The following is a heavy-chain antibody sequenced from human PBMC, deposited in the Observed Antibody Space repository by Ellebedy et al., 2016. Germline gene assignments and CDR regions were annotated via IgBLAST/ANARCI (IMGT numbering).Heavy chain of an antibody. Sequence: GESLKISXAVSGFTFSSYAMSWVRQTPGKGLEWVSAISGSGGTTYYADSVKGRFTISRDNSKNTLYLQMNSLRAEDTAVYYCAKVTVATIRSASIDYWGQGTLVTVSS. J-gene: IGHJ4*02. CDR2: ISGSGGTT. CDR1: GFTFSSYA. V-gene: IGHV3-23*01. CDR3: AKVTVATIRSASIDY. D-gene: IGHD5-24*01.